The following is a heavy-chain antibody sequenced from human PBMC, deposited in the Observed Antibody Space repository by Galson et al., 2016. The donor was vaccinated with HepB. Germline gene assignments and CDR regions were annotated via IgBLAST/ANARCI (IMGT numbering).Heavy chain of an antibody. V-gene: IGHV3-30*18. D-gene: IGHD3-10*01. CDR3: AKDVYTSGSEYGMDV. Sequence: SLRLSCAASGFFFSNYGMHWVRQAPGKGLAWVAVVSYDGYSKYHADSVKGRFTISRDNSKTTMYLQMNSLRVEDTAVYYCAKDVYTSGSEYGMDVWGQGTRSPSP. CDR1: GFFFSNYG. CDR2: VSYDGYSK. J-gene: IGHJ6*02.